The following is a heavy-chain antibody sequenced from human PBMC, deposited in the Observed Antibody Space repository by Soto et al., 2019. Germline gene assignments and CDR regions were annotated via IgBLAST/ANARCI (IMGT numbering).Heavy chain of an antibody. CDR1: GFTFSSYA. CDR3: AKDGMGGSYYRGGSYGMDV. V-gene: IGHV3-23*01. Sequence: GSLRLSCAASGFTFSSYAMSWVRQAPGKGLEWVSAISGSGGSTYYADSVKGRFTISRDNSKNTLYLQMNSLRAEDTAVYYCAKDGMGGSYYRGGSYGMDVWGQGTTVTVSS. CDR2: ISGSGGST. D-gene: IGHD1-26*01. J-gene: IGHJ6*02.